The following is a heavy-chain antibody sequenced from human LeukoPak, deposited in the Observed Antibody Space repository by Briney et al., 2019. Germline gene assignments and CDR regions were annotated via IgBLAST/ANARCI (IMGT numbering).Heavy chain of an antibody. Sequence: AGGSLRLSCVASGFTFDDYGMSWVRQAPGKGLGGVSGINWNGGSTGYADSVKGRFTISRHDAKSALYLQMHSLRAEDTALYYCARDHTGTGGAFDIWGQGKMVTVSS. J-gene: IGHJ3*02. D-gene: IGHD1-14*01. CDR2: INWNGGST. CDR3: ARDHTGTGGAFDI. V-gene: IGHV3-20*04. CDR1: GFTFDDYG.